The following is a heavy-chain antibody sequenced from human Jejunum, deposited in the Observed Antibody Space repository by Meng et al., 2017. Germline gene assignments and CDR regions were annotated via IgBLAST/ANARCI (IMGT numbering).Heavy chain of an antibody. J-gene: IGHJ4*02. CDR3: ATSIMAAGTIDY. CDR1: GFTFGTYA. Sequence: GESLKISCAASGFTFGTYAMHWVRQAPGKGLEWVAVIWSNGINKYYADSVKGRFTISRDNSKNTLYVQMNSLRAEDTAVYYCATSIMAAGTIDYWGQGTLVTSPQ. CDR2: IWSNGINK. V-gene: IGHV3-33*01. D-gene: IGHD6-13*01.